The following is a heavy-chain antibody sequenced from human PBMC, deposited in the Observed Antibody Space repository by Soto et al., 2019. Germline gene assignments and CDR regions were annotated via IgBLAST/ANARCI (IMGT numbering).Heavy chain of an antibody. Sequence: ESVGGVVQPGRSLRLSCAASGFTFSSYGMHWVRQAPGKGLEWVAVIWYDGSNKYYADSVKGRFTISRDNSKNTLYRQMNSLRSEDTAVYYCARDYDSSGYPRYYFDYWGQGTLVTVSS. CDR2: IWYDGSNK. CDR1: GFTFSSYG. CDR3: ARDYDSSGYPRYYFDY. V-gene: IGHV3-33*01. D-gene: IGHD3-22*01. J-gene: IGHJ4*02.